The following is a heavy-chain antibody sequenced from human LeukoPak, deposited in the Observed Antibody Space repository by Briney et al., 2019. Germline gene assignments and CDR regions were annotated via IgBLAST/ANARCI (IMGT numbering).Heavy chain of an antibody. D-gene: IGHD6-13*01. CDR2: ISSDGSTI. V-gene: IGHV3-48*01. Sequence: GGSLRLSCTASGFSFSRYSMNWVRQAPGKGLEWISYISSDGSTIYYADSVKGRFTISRDNARNSLYLQMNSLRAEDTAVYYCARAWGTAATYHFDCWGQGTLVTVSS. J-gene: IGHJ4*02. CDR1: GFSFSRYS. CDR3: ARAWGTAATYHFDC.